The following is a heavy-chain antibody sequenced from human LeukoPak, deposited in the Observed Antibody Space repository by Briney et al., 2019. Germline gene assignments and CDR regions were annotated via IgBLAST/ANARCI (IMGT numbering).Heavy chain of an antibody. D-gene: IGHD3-3*01. J-gene: IGHJ3*02. Sequence: GGSLRLSCAASGFTFSSYGMRWVRQAPGKGLEWVASIRYDGSNTYYADSVKGRFTISRDNSKNTLYLQMNSLRAEDTAVYYCAKDRKYDFWSGSDAFDIWGQGTIVTVSS. V-gene: IGHV3-30*02. CDR3: AKDRKYDFWSGSDAFDI. CDR1: GFTFSSYG. CDR2: IRYDGSNT.